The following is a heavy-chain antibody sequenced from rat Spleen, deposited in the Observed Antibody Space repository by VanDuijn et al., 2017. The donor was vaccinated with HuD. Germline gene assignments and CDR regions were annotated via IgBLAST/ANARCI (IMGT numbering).Heavy chain of an antibody. CDR1: GFTFSNYY. J-gene: IGHJ3*01. V-gene: IGHV5-25*01. CDR2: ISTGGGST. D-gene: IGHD1-6*01. CDR3: ARHGYTTDYLNWFAY. Sequence: EVQLVESGGGLVQPGRSLKLSCAASGFTFSNYYMAWVRQAPTKGLEWVAYISTGGGSTYYRDSVKGRFTISRDNAKSTLYLQMDSLRSEDTATYYCARHGYTTDYLNWFAYWGQGTLVTVSS.